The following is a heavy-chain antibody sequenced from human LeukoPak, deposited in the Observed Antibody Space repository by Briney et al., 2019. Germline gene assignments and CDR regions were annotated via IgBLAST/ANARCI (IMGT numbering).Heavy chain of an antibody. D-gene: IGHD6-13*01. J-gene: IGHJ4*02. CDR1: GFSLSSYA. V-gene: IGHV3-23*01. Sequence: PGGSLRLSCAASGFSLSSYAMSWVRQAPGKGLEWVSATSSSDSGTYYADSVRGRFTISRDNSKNTLYLQMNSLRAEDTAVYYCAKDIEDSSSPPYYFDYWGQGTLVTVSS. CDR3: AKDIEDSSSPPYYFDY. CDR2: TSSSDSGT.